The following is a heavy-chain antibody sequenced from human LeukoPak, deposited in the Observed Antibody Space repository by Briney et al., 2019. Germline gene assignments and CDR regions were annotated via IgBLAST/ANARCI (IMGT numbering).Heavy chain of an antibody. D-gene: IGHD6-19*01. J-gene: IGHJ4*02. CDR3: AKGLGSGWYFPYYFDY. CDR2: IRYDGSNK. V-gene: IGHV3-30*02. Sequence: GGSLRLSCAASGFTFSSYGMHWVRQAPGKGLEWVAFIRYDGSNKYYADSVKGRFTISRDNSKNTLYLQMNSLRAEDTAVYYCAKGLGSGWYFPYYFDYWGPGTLVTVSS. CDR1: GFTFSSYG.